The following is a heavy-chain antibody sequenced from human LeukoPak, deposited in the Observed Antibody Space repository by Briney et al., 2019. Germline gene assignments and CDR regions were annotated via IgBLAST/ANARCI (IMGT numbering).Heavy chain of an antibody. D-gene: IGHD3-9*01. V-gene: IGHV4-30-4*01. Sequence: PSQTLSLTCTVSGGSISSGDYYWSWISQPPGKGLEWIGYIYYSGSTYYNPSLKSRVTISVDTSKNQFSLKLSSVTAADTAVYYCARARPDYDILTGYLDPQYYGMDVWGQGTTVTVSS. CDR3: ARARPDYDILTGYLDPQYYGMDV. CDR1: GGSISSGDYY. CDR2: IYYSGST. J-gene: IGHJ6*02.